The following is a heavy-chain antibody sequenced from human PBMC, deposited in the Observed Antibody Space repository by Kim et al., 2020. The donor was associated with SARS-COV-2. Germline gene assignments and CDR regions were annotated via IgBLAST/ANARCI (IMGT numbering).Heavy chain of an antibody. Sequence: GGSLRLSCAASGFTFHTYAMSWVRQAPGKGPEWVSGFDDSGRTTYYSDSVKGRFSISRDNSKNTLYLQMNSLRAEDTAIYFCAKDRPWEYGDYRFWGQGTLVTVSS. V-gene: IGHV3-23*05. CDR3: AKDRPWEYGDYRF. D-gene: IGHD4-17*01. CDR1: GFTFHTYA. CDR2: FDDSGRTT. J-gene: IGHJ4*02.